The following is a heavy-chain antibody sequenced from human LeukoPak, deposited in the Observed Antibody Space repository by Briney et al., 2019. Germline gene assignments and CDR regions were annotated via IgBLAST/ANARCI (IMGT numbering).Heavy chain of an antibody. CDR3: AREAWPHYYYYYGMDV. Sequence: RASVKVSCKASRYTFTSYYMHWVRQAPGQGIEWMGVINPSGGSTSYAQKFQGRVTMTRDTSTSTVYMELSSLRSEDTAVYYCAREAWPHYYYYYGMDVWGQGTTVTVSS. CDR2: INPSGGST. V-gene: IGHV1-46*01. CDR1: RYTFTSYY. J-gene: IGHJ6*02.